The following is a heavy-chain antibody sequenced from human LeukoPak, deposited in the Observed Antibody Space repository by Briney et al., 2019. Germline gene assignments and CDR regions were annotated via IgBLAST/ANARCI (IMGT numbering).Heavy chain of an antibody. V-gene: IGHV1-18*01. D-gene: IGHD2-2*01. CDR1: GYTFTSYA. CDR2: ISAYNGNT. Sequence: ASVKVSCKASGYTFTSYAMNWVRQAPGQGLEWMGWISAYNGNTNYAQKLQGRVTMTTDTSTSTAYMELRSLRSDDTAVYYCARVGIVVVPAAKYNWFDPWGQGTLVTVSS. CDR3: ARVGIVVVPAAKYNWFDP. J-gene: IGHJ5*02.